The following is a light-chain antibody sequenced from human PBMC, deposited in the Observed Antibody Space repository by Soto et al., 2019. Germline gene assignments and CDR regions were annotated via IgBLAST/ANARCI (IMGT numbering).Light chain of an antibody. J-gene: IGKJ2*01. Sequence: EIVMTQSPATLSVSPGERATLSCRASQSVSANLAWYKQKPGQAPRLLISGASTRATGIPARFSGSGSGTEFTLTISSLQSEDFAVYYCQQYKNWPPYTFGQGTKLEIK. V-gene: IGKV3-15*01. CDR3: QQYKNWPPYT. CDR2: GAS. CDR1: QSVSAN.